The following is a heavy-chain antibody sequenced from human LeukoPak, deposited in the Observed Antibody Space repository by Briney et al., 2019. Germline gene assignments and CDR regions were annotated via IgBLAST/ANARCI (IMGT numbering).Heavy chain of an antibody. V-gene: IGHV1-2*02. CDR3: AATYYYDSSGRPRPAFDI. D-gene: IGHD3-22*01. CDR1: GYTFTGYY. J-gene: IGHJ3*02. CDR2: INPNSGGT. Sequence: ASVKVSCKASGYTFTGYYMHWVRQAPGQGLEWMGWINPNSGGTNYAQKFQGRVTMTRDTSISTAYMELSRLRSDDTAVYYCAATYYYDSSGRPRPAFDIWGQGTMVTVSS.